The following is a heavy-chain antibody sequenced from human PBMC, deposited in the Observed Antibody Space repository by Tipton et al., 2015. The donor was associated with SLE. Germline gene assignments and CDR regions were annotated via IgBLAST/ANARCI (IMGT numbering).Heavy chain of an antibody. CDR2: IYYSGST. Sequence: LRLSCTVSGGSISSYYWSWIRQPPGKGLEWIGYIYYSGSTNYNPSLKSRVTMSVDTSKRQFSLKLSSVTAADTAVYYCARHHGSGWLYGLDVWGQGTTVTVSS. V-gene: IGHV4-59*08. D-gene: IGHD6-19*01. CDR1: GGSISSYY. J-gene: IGHJ6*02. CDR3: ARHHGSGWLYGLDV.